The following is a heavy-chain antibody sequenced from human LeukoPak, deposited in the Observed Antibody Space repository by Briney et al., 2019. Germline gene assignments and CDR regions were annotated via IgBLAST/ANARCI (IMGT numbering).Heavy chain of an antibody. CDR3: AKDSGIVGATIDY. D-gene: IGHD1-26*01. Sequence: GGSLRLSCAASGFTFSSYAMSWVRLAPGKGLEWVSAISGSGGSTYYADSVKGRFTISRDNSKNTLYLQMNSLRAEDTAVYYCAKDSGIVGATIDYWGQGTLVTVSS. V-gene: IGHV3-23*01. CDR1: GFTFSSYA. J-gene: IGHJ4*02. CDR2: ISGSGGST.